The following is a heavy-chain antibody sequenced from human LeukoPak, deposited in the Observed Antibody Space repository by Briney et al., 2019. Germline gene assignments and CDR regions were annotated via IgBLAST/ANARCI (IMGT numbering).Heavy chain of an antibody. Sequence: PGGSLRLSCAASGFTFSSYAMHWVRQAPGKGLEWVAVISYDGSNKYYADSVKGRFTISRDNSKNTLYLQMNSLRAEDTAVYYCARSIGYWGQGTLVTVSS. V-gene: IGHV3-30*04. CDR2: ISYDGSNK. CDR1: GFTFSSYA. CDR3: ARSIGY. J-gene: IGHJ4*02.